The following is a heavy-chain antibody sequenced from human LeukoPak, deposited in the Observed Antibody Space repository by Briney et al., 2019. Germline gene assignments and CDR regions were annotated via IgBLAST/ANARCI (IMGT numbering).Heavy chain of an antibody. Sequence: GGSLRVSYAASRFTLRSYWINWVRQAPGQGLVWVSRINCDGSSTTYADSVKGPCTISRDNGKNTLYLQMSSLRAENTGVCYVARDRELDYCGQGTLVTVSP. CDR3: ARDRELDY. J-gene: IGHJ4*02. V-gene: IGHV3-74*03. CDR1: RFTLRSYW. CDR2: INCDGSST. D-gene: IGHD1-26*01.